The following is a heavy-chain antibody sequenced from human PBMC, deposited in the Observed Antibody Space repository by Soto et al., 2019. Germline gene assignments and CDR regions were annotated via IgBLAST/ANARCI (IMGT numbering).Heavy chain of an antibody. J-gene: IGHJ3*02. CDR3: ARGSGYCSGGSCYSYAFDI. D-gene: IGHD2-15*01. CDR1: GYTSTSYD. Sequence: ASVKVSCKASGYTSTSYDINWVRQATGQGLEWMGWMNPNSGNTGYAQKFQGRVTMTRNTSISTAYMELSRLRSDDTAVYYCARGSGYCSGGSCYSYAFDIWGQGTMVTVSS. CDR2: MNPNSGNT. V-gene: IGHV1-8*01.